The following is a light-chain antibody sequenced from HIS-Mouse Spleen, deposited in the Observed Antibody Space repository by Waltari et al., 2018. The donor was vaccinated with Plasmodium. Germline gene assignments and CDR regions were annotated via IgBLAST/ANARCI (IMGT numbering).Light chain of an antibody. CDR3: SSYAGSNNLV. Sequence: QSALTQPPSASGSPGQPVTISCPGTGRDVGGYTYFSWYQQHPGKAPKLMIYEVSKRPSGVPDRFSGSKSGNTASLTVSGLQAEDEADYYCSSYAGSNNLVFGGGTKLTVL. V-gene: IGLV2-8*01. J-gene: IGLJ2*01. CDR1: GRDVGGYTY. CDR2: EVS.